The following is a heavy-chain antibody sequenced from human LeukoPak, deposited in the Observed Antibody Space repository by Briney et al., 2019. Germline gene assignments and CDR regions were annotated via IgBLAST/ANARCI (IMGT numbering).Heavy chain of an antibody. CDR3: ARGVRRYYDSSGYDN. CDR1: GGSFSGYY. Sequence: SETLSLTCAVYGGSFSGYYWSWIRQPPGKGLEWIEEINHSGSTNYNPSLKSRVTISVDTSKNQFSLKLSSVTAADTAVYYCARGVRRYYDSSGYDNWGQGTLVTVSS. CDR2: INHSGST. V-gene: IGHV4-34*01. J-gene: IGHJ4*02. D-gene: IGHD3-22*01.